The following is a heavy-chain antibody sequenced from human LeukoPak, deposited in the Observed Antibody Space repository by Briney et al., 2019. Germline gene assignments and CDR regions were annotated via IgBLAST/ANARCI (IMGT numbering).Heavy chain of an antibody. V-gene: IGHV3-23*01. CDR3: AKEGYCSGGSCYGELDY. CDR2: ISGSGGST. Sequence: GGSLRLSCAASGFTFSSYAMSWVRQAPGKGLEWVSAISGSGGSTYYADSVKGRFTISRDNSKNTLYLQMNSLRAEDTAVYYCAKEGYCSGGSCYGELDYWGQGTLVTVSS. CDR1: GFTFSSYA. D-gene: IGHD2-15*01. J-gene: IGHJ4*02.